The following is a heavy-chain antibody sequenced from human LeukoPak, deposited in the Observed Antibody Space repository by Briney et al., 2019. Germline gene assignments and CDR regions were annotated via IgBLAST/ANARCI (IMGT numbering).Heavy chain of an antibody. V-gene: IGHV3-48*01. CDR1: GFTFNSYS. Sequence: GGSLRLSCAASGFTFNSYSMNWARQAPGKGLEWVSYISSSGFTIYYADSVKGRFTISRDNAKNSLYLQMNSLRAEDTAVFYCARDIAVATGYYYHYGMDVWGQGTTVTVSS. CDR2: ISSSGFTI. D-gene: IGHD6-19*01. J-gene: IGHJ6*02. CDR3: ARDIAVATGYYYHYGMDV.